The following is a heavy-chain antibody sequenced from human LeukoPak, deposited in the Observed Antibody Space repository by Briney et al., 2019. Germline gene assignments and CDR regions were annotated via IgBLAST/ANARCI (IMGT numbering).Heavy chain of an antibody. CDR1: GFTFSSYW. V-gene: IGHV3-7*01. CDR3: ASGVSGYDWYYFDY. D-gene: IGHD5-12*01. CDR2: IKQDGSEK. Sequence: GGSLRLSCAASGFTFSSYWMSWVRQAPGKGLEWVANIKQDGSEKYYVDSVKGRFTISRDYAKNSLYLQMNSLRAEDTAVYYCASGVSGYDWYYFDYWGQETLVTVSS. J-gene: IGHJ4*02.